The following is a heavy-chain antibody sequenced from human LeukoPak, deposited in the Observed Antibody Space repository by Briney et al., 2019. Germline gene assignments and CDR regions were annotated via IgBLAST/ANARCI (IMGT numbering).Heavy chain of an antibody. D-gene: IGHD5-24*01. V-gene: IGHV3-74*01. CDR2: INGDGSST. CDR1: GFTFTGSW. CDR3: AKMDVG. J-gene: IGHJ4*02. Sequence: GGSLRLSCAASGFTFTGSWMHRVRQAPGKGLVWVSRINGDGSSTSYADSVKGRFTISRDNAKNTVYLQMNSLRAEDTAVYYCAKMDVGWGQGTLVTVSS.